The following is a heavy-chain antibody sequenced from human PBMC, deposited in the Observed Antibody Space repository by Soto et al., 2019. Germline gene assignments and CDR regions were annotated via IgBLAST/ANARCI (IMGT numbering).Heavy chain of an antibody. V-gene: IGHV1-69*01. Sequence: QAQLEQSGGEVKKPGSSVKGSCKASRVAFSKFIVTWVRQAPGLGLEWVGGIIPIFGTANYAQKFQGRVTITADESTRTSYMEVNNLRSEDTAVYYCAKVRYSSPMGYYYGMDVWGQGTTVTVSS. CDR2: IIPIFGTA. D-gene: IGHD6-19*01. CDR3: AKVRYSSPMGYYYGMDV. J-gene: IGHJ6*02. CDR1: RVAFSKFI.